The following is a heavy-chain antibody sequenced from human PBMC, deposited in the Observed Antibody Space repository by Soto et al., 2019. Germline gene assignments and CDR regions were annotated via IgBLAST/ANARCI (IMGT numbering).Heavy chain of an antibody. CDR1: GGTFSSYA. D-gene: IGHD6-13*01. CDR3: AICIAAAGTGRGYYFDY. Sequence: QVQLVQSGAEVKKPGSSVKVSCKASGGTFSSYAISWVRQAPGQGLEWMGGIIPIFGTANYAQKFQGRVTITADESTSRAYMELSSLRSEDTAVYYCAICIAAAGTGRGYYFDYWGQGTLVTVSS. CDR2: IIPIFGTA. V-gene: IGHV1-69*12. J-gene: IGHJ4*02.